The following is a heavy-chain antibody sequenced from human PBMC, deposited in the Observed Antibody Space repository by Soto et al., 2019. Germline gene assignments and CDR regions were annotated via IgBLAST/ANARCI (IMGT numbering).Heavy chain of an antibody. J-gene: IGHJ4*02. D-gene: IGHD3-3*01. Sequence: PSETLSLTCTVSGGSLISSNYYWGLIRQPPGKGLECIGAINYNGNTYYNPSLNSRVTISVDTSNNQFSLNLNSVTAADTAVYYCTRLTIFGVVPDCFDYWGQGTLVTVSS. CDR1: GGSLISSNYY. CDR2: INYNGNT. V-gene: IGHV4-39*01. CDR3: TRLTIFGVVPDCFDY.